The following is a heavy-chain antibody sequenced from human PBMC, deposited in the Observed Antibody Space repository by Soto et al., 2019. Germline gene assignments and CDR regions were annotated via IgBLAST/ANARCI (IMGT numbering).Heavy chain of an antibody. CDR3: ARSLVGATLPFGY. CDR2: IYYSGST. Sequence: SETLSLTCPVSGDSISSYYSSWIRQPPGKGLEWIGYIYYSGSTNYNPSFKSRVTISVDTSKNQFSLKLSSVTAADTAVYYCARSLVGATLPFGYWGQGTLVTVSS. CDR1: GDSISSYY. J-gene: IGHJ4*02. V-gene: IGHV4-59*08. D-gene: IGHD1-26*01.